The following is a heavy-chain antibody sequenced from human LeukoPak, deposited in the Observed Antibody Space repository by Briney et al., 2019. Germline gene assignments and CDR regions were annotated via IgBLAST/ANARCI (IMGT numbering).Heavy chain of an antibody. CDR1: GYTFTTYG. CDR3: ARTVTTSSYYFDY. Sequence: GASVKVSCKASGYTFTTYGVSWVRQAPGQGLEWMGWISGYDGNTNNAQKLRGRVTMTTDTSTSTAYMDLRSLRSDDTALYYCARTVTTSSYYFDYWGQGTLVTVSS. D-gene: IGHD4-17*01. V-gene: IGHV1-18*01. CDR2: ISGYDGNT. J-gene: IGHJ4*02.